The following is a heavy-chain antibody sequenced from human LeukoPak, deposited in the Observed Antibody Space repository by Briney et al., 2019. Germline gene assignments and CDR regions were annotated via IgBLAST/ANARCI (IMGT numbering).Heavy chain of an antibody. J-gene: IGHJ4*02. D-gene: IGHD1-26*01. CDR3: ARDLVGATKGDY. V-gene: IGHV1-46*01. CDR1: GYTFTSYY. Sequence: GASVKVSCKASGYTFTSYYMHWVRQAPGQGLEWIGIINPSGGSTSYAQKFQGRVTMTRDTSTSTVYMELSSLRSEDTAVYYCARDLVGATKGDYWGQGTLVTVSS. CDR2: INPSGGST.